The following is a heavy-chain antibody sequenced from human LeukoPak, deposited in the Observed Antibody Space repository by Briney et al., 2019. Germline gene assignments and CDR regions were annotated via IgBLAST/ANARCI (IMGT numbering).Heavy chain of an antibody. Sequence: PGGSLRLSCAASGFTFSSHSMNWVRQAPGKGLEWVSYISSSSSTIYYADSVKGRFTISRDNAKNSLYLQMNSLRDEDTAVYYCARHYYDILTGYRTYGMDVWGQGTTVTVSS. D-gene: IGHD3-9*01. J-gene: IGHJ6*02. CDR3: ARHYYDILTGYRTYGMDV. V-gene: IGHV3-48*02. CDR1: GFTFSSHS. CDR2: ISSSSSTI.